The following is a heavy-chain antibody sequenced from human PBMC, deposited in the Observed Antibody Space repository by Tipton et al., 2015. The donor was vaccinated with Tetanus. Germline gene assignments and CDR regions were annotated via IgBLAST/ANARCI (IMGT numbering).Heavy chain of an antibody. CDR1: GDSGSRHY. CDR3: ARGLIDGFLGSRFYFDS. Sequence: TLSLTCSVSGDSGSRHYWSWIRQPPGKGLEWIGDIFYSENSIPNPSFRSRVTIPADTSRTLFSLTLMSVTAADTAVYFCARGLIDGFLGSRFYFDSGGPGTLVTVSS. D-gene: IGHD3-16*01. V-gene: IGHV4-59*02. CDR2: IFYSENS. J-gene: IGHJ4*02.